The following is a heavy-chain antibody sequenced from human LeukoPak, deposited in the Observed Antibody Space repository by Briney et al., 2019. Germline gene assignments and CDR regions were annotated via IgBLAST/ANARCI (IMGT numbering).Heavy chain of an antibody. V-gene: IGHV4-59*01. CDR2: IYYSGST. J-gene: IGHJ5*02. D-gene: IGHD2-15*01. Sequence: SETLSLTCTVSGGSISSYYWSWIRQPPGKGLEWIGYIYYSGSTNYNPSLKSRVTISVDTSKNQFSLKLSSVTAADTAVYYCARVIGGGSWLPVRWFDPWGQGTLVTVSS. CDR1: GGSISSYY. CDR3: ARVIGGGSWLPVRWFDP.